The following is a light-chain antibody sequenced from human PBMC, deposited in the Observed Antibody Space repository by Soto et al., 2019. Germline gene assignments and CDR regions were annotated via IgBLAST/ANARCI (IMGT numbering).Light chain of an antibody. J-gene: IGKJ5*01. CDR3: QQRSNWPPIT. Sequence: ETVLTQSPATLSLSPGERATLSCRASQSVSSHLAWYQQKPGQAPRLLIYDASNRATGIPARFSGSGSGTAFTLTISSLEPEDFAVYYCQQRSNWPPITFGQGTRLEIK. CDR1: QSVSSH. CDR2: DAS. V-gene: IGKV3-11*01.